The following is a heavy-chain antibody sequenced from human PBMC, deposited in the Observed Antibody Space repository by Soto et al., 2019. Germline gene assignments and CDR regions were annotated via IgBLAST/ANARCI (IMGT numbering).Heavy chain of an antibody. J-gene: IGHJ4*02. V-gene: IGHV5-51*01. CDR1: GYSLTTYW. CDR2: IYPGDSDT. CDR3: AGQGPTDYDSSGYYRLLEY. D-gene: IGHD3-22*01. Sequence: PGQSLKISCTGSGYSLTTYWIGSVRQIPGKGLEWMGIIYPGDSDTRYSPSFQGQVTISAPKSISTAHLQWSTLQAPDTAMYYLAGQGPTDYDSSGYYRLLEYWGQGTLVPGSS.